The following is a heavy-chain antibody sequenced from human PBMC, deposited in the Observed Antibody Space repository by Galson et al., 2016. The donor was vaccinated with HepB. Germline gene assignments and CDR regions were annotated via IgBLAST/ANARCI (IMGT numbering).Heavy chain of an antibody. CDR1: GGSIVSSAFY. CDR3: ARQAMYRGDNLFDT. D-gene: IGHD3-10*01. CDR2: ISYSGSI. Sequence: SETLSLTCSVSGGSIVSSAFYWAWIRQAPGKGLEWIESISYSGSIFHNPSLKSRVIMSVDTAKNQFSLVLRSVTAADTAFYFCARQAMYRGDNLFDTWGQGTLVTVSS. V-gene: IGHV4-39*01. J-gene: IGHJ5*02.